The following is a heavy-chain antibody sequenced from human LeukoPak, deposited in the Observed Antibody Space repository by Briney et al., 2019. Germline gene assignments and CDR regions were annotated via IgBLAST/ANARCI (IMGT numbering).Heavy chain of an antibody. CDR3: AGRAAKYGMDV. D-gene: IGHD1-26*01. J-gene: IGHJ6*02. Sequence: ETLSLTCTVSGGSISSYYWSWVRQAPGKGLEWVSIIYSSGSTYYADSVKGRFTISRDNSKNTLYLQMNSLRAEDTGLYYCAGRAAKYGMDVWGQGTTVTVSS. CDR1: GGSISSYY. CDR2: IYSSGST. V-gene: IGHV3-53*01.